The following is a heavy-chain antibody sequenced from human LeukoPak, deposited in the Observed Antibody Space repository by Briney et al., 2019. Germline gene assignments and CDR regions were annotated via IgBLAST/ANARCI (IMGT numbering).Heavy chain of an antibody. Sequence: GGSLRLSCAASGFTVSSNYMSWVRQAPGKGLEWVSVIYSGGSTYYADSVKGRFTISRENAEDSLYLQMNNLRAGDTAVYYCARGIPVIRGVISPLDYWGHGTLVTVSS. D-gene: IGHD3-10*01. CDR2: IYSGGST. CDR1: GFTVSSNY. J-gene: IGHJ4*01. CDR3: ARGIPVIRGVISPLDY. V-gene: IGHV3-66*01.